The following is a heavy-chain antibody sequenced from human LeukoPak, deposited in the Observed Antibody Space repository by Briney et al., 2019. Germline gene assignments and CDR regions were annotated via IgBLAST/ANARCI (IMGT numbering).Heavy chain of an antibody. CDR1: GGSISSYY. CDR2: IYTSGST. J-gene: IGHJ4*02. D-gene: IGHD3-10*01. Sequence: SETLSLTCTVSGGSISSYYWSWIRQPAGKGLEWIGRIYTSGSTNYNPSLKSRVTMSVDTSKNQFSLKLSSVIAADTAVYYCAREGAADYYGSGSYYKPFDYWGQGTLVTVSS. CDR3: AREGAADYYGSGSYYKPFDY. V-gene: IGHV4-4*07.